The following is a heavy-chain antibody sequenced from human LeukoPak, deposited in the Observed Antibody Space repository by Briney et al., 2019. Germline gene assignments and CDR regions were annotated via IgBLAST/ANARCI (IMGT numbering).Heavy chain of an antibody. J-gene: IGHJ4*02. CDR1: GFTFSSYA. Sequence: GGSLRLSCAVSGFTFSSYAMTLVRQAPGKGLEWVSAICGTGANTYYADSVTGRFTTSRDNPRSTLYLQMNSLSNEDTAVYYCAYADNNGWYYFDYWGQGTLVTVSS. CDR3: AYADNNGWYYFDY. V-gene: IGHV3-23*01. D-gene: IGHD6-19*01. CDR2: ICGTGANT.